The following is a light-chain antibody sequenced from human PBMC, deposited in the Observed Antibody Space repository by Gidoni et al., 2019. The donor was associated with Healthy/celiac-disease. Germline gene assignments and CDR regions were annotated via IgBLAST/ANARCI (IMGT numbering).Light chain of an antibody. J-gene: IGLJ3*02. CDR1: SSDVGGYNY. Sequence: QSALTQPASVSGSPGQSITISCTGTSSDVGGYNYLSWYQQHPGKAPKLMIYEVSNRPSGVSNRVSGYKSGNTASLTISGLQAEDEADYYCSSYTTSSIGVFGGGTKLTVL. V-gene: IGLV2-14*01. CDR2: EVS. CDR3: SSYTTSSIGV.